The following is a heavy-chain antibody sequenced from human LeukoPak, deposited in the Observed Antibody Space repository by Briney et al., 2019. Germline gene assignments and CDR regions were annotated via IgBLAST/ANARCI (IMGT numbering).Heavy chain of an antibody. J-gene: IGHJ3*02. V-gene: IGHV4-59*10. D-gene: IGHD3-22*01. CDR1: GGSFSGYY. CDR3: ARQITMIVVVIRRQGAFDI. Sequence: SETLSLTCAVYGGSFSGYYWSWIRQPPGKGLEWIGRIYTSGSTNYNPSLKSRVTMSVDTSKNQFSLKLSSVTAADTAVYYCARQITMIVVVIRRQGAFDIWGQGTMVTVSS. CDR2: IYTSGST.